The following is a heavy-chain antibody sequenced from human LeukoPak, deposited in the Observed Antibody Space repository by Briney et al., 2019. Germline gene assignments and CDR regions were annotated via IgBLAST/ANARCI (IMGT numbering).Heavy chain of an antibody. CDR1: GGSISSYY. J-gene: IGHJ5*02. CDR2: IYYSGST. V-gene: IGHV4-59*01. CDR3: ARDLFNNWFDP. Sequence: SETLSLTCTVSGGSISSYYWSWIRQPPGKGLEWIGYIYYSGSTNYNPSLESRVTISVDTSKNQFSLKLSSVTAADTAVYYCARDLFNNWFDPWGQGTLVTVSS.